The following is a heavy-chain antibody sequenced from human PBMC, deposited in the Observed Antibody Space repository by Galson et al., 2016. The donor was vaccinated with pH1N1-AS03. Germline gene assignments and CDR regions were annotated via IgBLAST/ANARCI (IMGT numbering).Heavy chain of an antibody. CDR2: IYSGGST. CDR1: GLTVNSNY. CDR3: ARGPRRVVGTLLKYFGMDV. D-gene: IGHD2-21*02. J-gene: IGHJ6*02. Sequence: SLRLSCAASGLTVNSNYMSWVRQAPGKGLQWVSTIYSGGSTYYADSVKGRFTISRDNARNSLYLQMNSLRAEDTAVYYCARGPRRVVGTLLKYFGMDVWGQGTTVTVSS. V-gene: IGHV3-53*01.